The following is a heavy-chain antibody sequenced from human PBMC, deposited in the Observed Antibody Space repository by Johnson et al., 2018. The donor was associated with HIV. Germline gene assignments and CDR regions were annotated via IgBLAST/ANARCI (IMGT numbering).Heavy chain of an antibody. V-gene: IGHV3-30*02. CDR3: AKDPTDFGADWAFDI. CDR1: PFTFSSYG. CDR2: IRYDGSNK. Sequence: QVQLVESGGGLAKPAWSPRLSCAASPFTFSSYGMHWVRQAPGKGLEWVAFIRYDGSNKYYADSVKGRFTISRDNSKNTFYLQMNSLRGDYTAVYYCAKDPTDFGADWAFDIWGQGTMVTVSS. J-gene: IGHJ3*02. D-gene: IGHD3-10*01.